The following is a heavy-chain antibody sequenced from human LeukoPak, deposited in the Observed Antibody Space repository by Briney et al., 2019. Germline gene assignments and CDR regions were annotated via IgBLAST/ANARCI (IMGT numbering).Heavy chain of an antibody. CDR2: ISGYNGNT. CDR3: ARAYYYDSSGYYYGTDY. V-gene: IGHV1-18*01. D-gene: IGHD3-22*01. J-gene: IGHJ4*02. Sequence: ASVKVSCKASGYTFTSYGISWVRQAPGRGLEWMGWISGYNGNTNYAQKFQGRVTMTTDTSTSTAYMELRSLRSDDTAVYYCARAYYYDSSGYYYGTDYWGQGTLVTVSS. CDR1: GYTFTSYG.